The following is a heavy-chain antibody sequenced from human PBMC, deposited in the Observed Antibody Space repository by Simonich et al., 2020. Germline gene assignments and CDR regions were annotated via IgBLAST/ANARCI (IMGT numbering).Heavy chain of an antibody. CDR1: GFTFSSYV. CDR3: ATYYFDY. V-gene: IGHV3-23*01. J-gene: IGHJ4*02. CDR2: IRGRCGRT. Sequence: EVQLLESGGGLVQPGGSLRLSCADSGFTFSSYVMSWVRQAPGQGMEGVSEIRGRCGRTYYADSVKGRFTISRDNSKNTLYLQMNSLRAEDTAVYYCATYYFDYWGQGTLVTVSS.